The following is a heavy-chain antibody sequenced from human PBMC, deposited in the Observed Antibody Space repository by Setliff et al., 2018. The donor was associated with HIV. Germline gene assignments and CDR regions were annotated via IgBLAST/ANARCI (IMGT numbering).Heavy chain of an antibody. CDR3: ARSYGYNVDY. CDR2: VYYSGSS. V-gene: IGHV4-59*01. D-gene: IGHD3-16*01. J-gene: IGHJ4*02. Sequence: SETLSLTCTVSGDSISSYYWTWIRQPPGKGLEWIGYVYYSGSSNYNLSLQSRVTISVDTSKNQFFLILSSVTAADTAMYYCARSYGYNVDYWGQGKLVTVSS. CDR1: GDSISSYY.